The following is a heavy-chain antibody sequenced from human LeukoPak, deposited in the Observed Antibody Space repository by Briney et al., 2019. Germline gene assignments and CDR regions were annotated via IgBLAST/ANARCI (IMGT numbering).Heavy chain of an antibody. CDR1: GGSFSGYY. D-gene: IGHD4-17*01. Sequence: PSETLSLTCAVYGGSFSGYYWSWIRQPPGKGLEWIGEINHSGSTNYNPSLKSRVTISVDTSKNQFSLKLSSVTAADTAVYYCARANPDYGDYATGGYYFDYWGQGTLVTVSS. CDR3: ARANPDYGDYATGGYYFDY. CDR2: INHSGST. V-gene: IGHV4-34*01. J-gene: IGHJ4*02.